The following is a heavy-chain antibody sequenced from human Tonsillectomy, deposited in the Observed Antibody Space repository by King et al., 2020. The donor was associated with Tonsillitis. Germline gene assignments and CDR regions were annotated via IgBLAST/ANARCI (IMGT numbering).Heavy chain of an antibody. D-gene: IGHD2-21*02. Sequence: QLVQSGAEVKKPGSSVKVSCKSSGGTFSSYAIDWVRQAPGQGLEWMGRITPFRGIANYAQNFQGRVTIMADKSTSTDYMELSSLRSEDTAVYYCAGGVTALEEDYYDGMDVWGQGTTLTVSS. V-gene: IGHV1-69*04. CDR3: AGGVTALEEDYYDGMDV. CDR1: GGTFSSYA. J-gene: IGHJ6*02. CDR2: ITPFRGIA.